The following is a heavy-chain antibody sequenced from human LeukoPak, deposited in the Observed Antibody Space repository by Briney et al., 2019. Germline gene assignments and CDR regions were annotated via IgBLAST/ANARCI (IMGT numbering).Heavy chain of an antibody. D-gene: IGHD2-15*01. J-gene: IGHJ4*02. Sequence: ASVKVSRKASGYTFSTYYLHWVRQAPGQGLEWMGIINPSSRSTTYAQTFEGRVTMTSDTSTSTVYMELSRLRSEDTAVYYCASSDCSGGSCFILDYWGQGTLVTVSS. CDR1: GYTFSTYY. CDR3: ASSDCSGGSCFILDY. CDR2: INPSSRST. V-gene: IGHV1-46*01.